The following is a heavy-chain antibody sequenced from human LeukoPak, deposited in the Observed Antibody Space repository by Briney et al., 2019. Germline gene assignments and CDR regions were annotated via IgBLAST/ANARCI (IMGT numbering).Heavy chain of an antibody. V-gene: IGHV5-51*01. CDR2: IYPGDSDS. CDR1: GYSFTNYW. CDR3: ARVKGYSYGNYFYGMDV. Sequence: GESLKISCKGSGYSFTNYWIGWVRQMPGRGLEWMGFIYPGDSDSGYSPSFQGQVTISADKSISTAYLQWSSLKASDTAIYYCARVKGYSYGNYFYGMDVWGQGTTVTVSS. J-gene: IGHJ6*02. D-gene: IGHD5-18*01.